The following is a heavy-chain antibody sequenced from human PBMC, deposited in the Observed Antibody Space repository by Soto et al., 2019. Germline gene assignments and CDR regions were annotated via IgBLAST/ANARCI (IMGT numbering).Heavy chain of an antibody. V-gene: IGHV1-24*01. CDR2: FNAEDGNT. D-gene: IGHD6-19*01. Sequence: ASVRVSYEVSGYTLTDLSMHWVRQAPGKGLEWMGGFNAEDGNTIYSQKFQGRVTITRDTSASTAYMELSSLRSEDTAVYYCAREKYSSGWYLDYWGQGTLVTVSS. CDR3: AREKYSSGWYLDY. CDR1: GYTLTDLS. J-gene: IGHJ4*02.